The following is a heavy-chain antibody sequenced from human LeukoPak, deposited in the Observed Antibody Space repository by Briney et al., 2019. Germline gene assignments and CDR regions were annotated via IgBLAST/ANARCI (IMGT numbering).Heavy chain of an antibody. V-gene: IGHV1-46*01. D-gene: IGHD3-22*01. CDR2: INPSAGIT. CDR3: ARSQYITMIVARLYQFDD. CDR1: GYTFTSYH. Sequence: ASVKVSCKASGYTFTSYHMHWVRQAPGQGLDWMGIINPSAGITTYAQKFQGRVAMTKDTSTSTVYMELNSLRSEDTAVYYCARSQYITMIVARLYQFDDWGQGTLVTVSS. J-gene: IGHJ4*02.